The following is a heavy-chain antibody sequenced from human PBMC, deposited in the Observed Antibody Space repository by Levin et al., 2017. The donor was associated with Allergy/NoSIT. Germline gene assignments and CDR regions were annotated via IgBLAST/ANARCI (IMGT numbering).Heavy chain of an antibody. Sequence: ASVKVSCKASGYTFTGYYMHWVRQAPGQGLEWMGWINPNSGGTNYAQKFQGRVTMTRDTSISTAYMELSRLRSDDTAVYYCAREMYYYDSSGYRRSFFVDYWGQGTLVTVSS. CDR1: GYTFTGYY. J-gene: IGHJ4*02. CDR3: AREMYYYDSSGYRRSFFVDY. V-gene: IGHV1-2*02. CDR2: INPNSGGT. D-gene: IGHD3-22*01.